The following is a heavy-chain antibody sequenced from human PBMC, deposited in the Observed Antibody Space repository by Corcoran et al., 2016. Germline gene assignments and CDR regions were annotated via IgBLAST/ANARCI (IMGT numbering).Heavy chain of an antibody. D-gene: IGHD1-7*01. Sequence: EVQLVQSGAEVKKPGESLKISCKGSGYSFTSYWIGWVRQMPGKGLECMGIIYPGDSDTRYSPSFQGQVTMSADKSISTAYLQCSSLKASDSAIYYCARSPPLGNYPIFDYWGQGTLVTVPS. J-gene: IGHJ4*02. CDR2: IYPGDSDT. CDR3: ARSPPLGNYPIFDY. CDR1: GYSFTSYW. V-gene: IGHV5-51*01.